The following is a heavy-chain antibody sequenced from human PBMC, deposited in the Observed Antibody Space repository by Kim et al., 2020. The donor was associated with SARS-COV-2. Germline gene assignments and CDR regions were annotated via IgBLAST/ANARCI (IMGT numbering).Heavy chain of an antibody. V-gene: IGHV1-18*04. J-gene: IGHJ4*02. Sequence: ASVKVSCKASGYTFTSYGISWVRQAPGQGLEWMGWISAYNGNTNYPQKLQGRVTMTTDTSTSTAYMELRSLRSDDTAVYYCARVYYDFWSGYMLGYYFDYWGQGTLVTISS. D-gene: IGHD3-3*01. CDR2: ISAYNGNT. CDR3: ARVYYDFWSGYMLGYYFDY. CDR1: GYTFTSYG.